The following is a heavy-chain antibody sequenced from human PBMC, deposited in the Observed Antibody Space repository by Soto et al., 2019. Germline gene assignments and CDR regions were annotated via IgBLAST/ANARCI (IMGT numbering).Heavy chain of an antibody. CDR2: IYYSGST. Sequence: QVQLQESGPGLVKPSETLSLTCTVSGGSVSSGSYYWSWIRQPPGKGLEWIGYIYYSGSTNYNPPLKSRVTISVDTSKNQFSLKLSSVTAADTAVYYCARDDDSSSWVSYYGMDVWGQGTTVTVSS. D-gene: IGHD6-13*01. V-gene: IGHV4-61*01. CDR1: GGSVSSGSYY. CDR3: ARDDDSSSWVSYYGMDV. J-gene: IGHJ6*02.